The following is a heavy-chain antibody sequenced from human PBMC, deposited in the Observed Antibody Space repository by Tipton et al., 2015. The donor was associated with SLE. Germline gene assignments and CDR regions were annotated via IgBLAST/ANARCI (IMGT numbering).Heavy chain of an antibody. D-gene: IGHD2-2*03. Sequence: TLSLTCTVSGGSISNYYWSWIRQTPGKGLEWIGYVYTSGSTIYNPSLKSRVTISVDTSKNQVSLKLNSVTAADAAVYYCATGTLVGSWYYSMDVWGKGTTVTVSS. CDR3: ATGTLVGSWYYSMDV. J-gene: IGHJ6*03. CDR2: VYTSGST. V-gene: IGHV4-4*08. CDR1: GGSISNYY.